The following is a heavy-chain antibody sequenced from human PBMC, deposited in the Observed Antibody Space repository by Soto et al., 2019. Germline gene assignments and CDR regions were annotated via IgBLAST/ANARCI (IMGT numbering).Heavy chain of an antibody. D-gene: IGHD5-18*01. CDR1: GVSISTYY. V-gene: IGHV4-4*07. CDR3: VRSAIARGGWFDP. CDR2: IYASGIA. J-gene: IGHJ5*02. Sequence: PSETLSLTCSVSGVSISTYYCNWVRQPAWKGLEWIGRIYASGIANYNPSLKSRVVMSVDTSKNQFSLNMTSVTAADTAMYYCVRSAIARGGWFDPWGQGILV.